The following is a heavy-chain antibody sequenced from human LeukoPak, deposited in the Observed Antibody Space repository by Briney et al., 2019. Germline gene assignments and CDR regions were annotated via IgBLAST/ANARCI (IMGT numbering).Heavy chain of an antibody. Sequence: ERSLRLCCAASRFTFSSYGMHWVRQAPGKGLEWVAVISYDGRNKNYADSVKGRFTISRDNSKNTLYLQMNSLRVEDTAVYYCAKGDSSSWQLDYWGQGTLVTVSS. V-gene: IGHV3-30*18. CDR3: AKGDSSSWQLDY. CDR2: ISYDGRNK. D-gene: IGHD6-13*01. J-gene: IGHJ4*02. CDR1: RFTFSSYG.